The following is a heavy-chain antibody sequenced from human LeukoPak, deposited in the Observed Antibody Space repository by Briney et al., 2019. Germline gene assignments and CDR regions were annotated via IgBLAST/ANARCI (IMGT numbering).Heavy chain of an antibody. CDR1: GFTFSSYA. CDR2: IGGSGGST. J-gene: IGHJ6*03. CDR3: AKGTYYDFWSGYGPPDFYYYYYMDV. V-gene: IGHV3-23*01. Sequence: GGSLRLSCAASGFTFSSYAMSWVRQAPGKGLEWVSAIGGSGGSTYYADSVKGRFTISRDNSKNTLYLQMNSLRAEDTAVYYCAKGTYYDFWSGYGPPDFYYYYYMDVWGKGTTVTVSS. D-gene: IGHD3-3*01.